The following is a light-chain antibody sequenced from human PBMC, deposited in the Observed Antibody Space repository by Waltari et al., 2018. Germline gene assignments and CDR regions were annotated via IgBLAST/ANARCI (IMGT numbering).Light chain of an antibody. V-gene: IGKV1-39*01. Sequence: DIQMTQSPYSLSASVGDRVTITCRASQSISTYLNWYQQKPGKAPKLLIFAASSLQSGVPSRFRGSASGRDFTLIISSLQPEDFATYYCQQTYSHFRTFGQGTKVEIK. J-gene: IGKJ1*01. CDR3: QQTYSHFRT. CDR1: QSISTY. CDR2: AAS.